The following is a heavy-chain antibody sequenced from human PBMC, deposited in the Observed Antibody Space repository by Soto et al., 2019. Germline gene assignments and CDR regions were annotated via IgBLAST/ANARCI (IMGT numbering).Heavy chain of an antibody. D-gene: IGHD1-26*01. Sequence: TLSLTCTVSGGSISSGGYYWSWIRQHPGKGLEWIGYIYYSGSTYYNPSLKSRVTISVDTSKNQFSLKLSSVTAADTAVYYCARGGEQYSGSYRDYWYFDLWGRGTLVTVSS. CDR2: IYYSGST. CDR1: GGSISSGGYY. V-gene: IGHV4-31*03. J-gene: IGHJ2*01. CDR3: ARGGEQYSGSYRDYWYFDL.